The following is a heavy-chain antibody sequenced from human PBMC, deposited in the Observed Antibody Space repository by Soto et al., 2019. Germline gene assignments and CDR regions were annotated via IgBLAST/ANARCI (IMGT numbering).Heavy chain of an antibody. CDR1: GGSISSGGYY. J-gene: IGHJ4*02. CDR3: ARGVTMVRGVIHTPYFDY. D-gene: IGHD3-10*01. V-gene: IGHV4-31*03. CDR2: IYYSGST. Sequence: LSLTCTVSGGSISSGGYYWSWIRQHPGKGLEWIGYIYYSGSTYYNPSLKSRVTISVDTSKNQFSLKLSSVTAADTAVYYCARGVTMVRGVIHTPYFDYWGQGTLVTVSS.